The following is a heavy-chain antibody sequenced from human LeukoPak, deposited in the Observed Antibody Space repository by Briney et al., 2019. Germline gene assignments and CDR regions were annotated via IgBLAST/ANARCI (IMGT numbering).Heavy chain of an antibody. Sequence: SETLSLTCTVSGGSISSGGYYWSWIRQHPGKGLEWIGRIYTSGSTNYNPSLKSRVTMSVDTSKNQFSLKLSSVTAADTAVYYCARDSIVVVPAAQAPGGYYYYMDVWGKGTTVTVSS. CDR2: IYTSGST. V-gene: IGHV4-61*02. CDR1: GGSISSGGYY. J-gene: IGHJ6*03. D-gene: IGHD2-2*01. CDR3: ARDSIVVVPAAQAPGGYYYYMDV.